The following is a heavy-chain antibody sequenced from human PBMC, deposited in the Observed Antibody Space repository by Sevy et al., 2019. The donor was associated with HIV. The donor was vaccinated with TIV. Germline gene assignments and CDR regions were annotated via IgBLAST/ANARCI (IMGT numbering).Heavy chain of an antibody. J-gene: IGHJ4*02. CDR1: GFTFSSYL. CDR2: IDDSGSTT. Sequence: GGSLRLSCAASGFTFSSYLMSWVRRAPGKGLEWVSGIDDSGSTTYYADSVKGRFTISRDNSKNTLYLQINSLRAEDTATYYCAKLLGAACTDYWGRGTLVTVSS. V-gene: IGHV3-23*01. CDR3: AKLLGAACTDY. D-gene: IGHD6-13*01.